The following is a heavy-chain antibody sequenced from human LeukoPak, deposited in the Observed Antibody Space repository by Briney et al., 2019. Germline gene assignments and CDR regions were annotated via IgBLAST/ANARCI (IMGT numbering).Heavy chain of an antibody. CDR2: ISGSGGST. J-gene: IGHJ4*02. V-gene: IGHV3-23*01. CDR3: AKGGPQFFDY. D-gene: IGHD5-24*01. Sequence: SGGSLRLSCAASGFTFSSYGMHWVRQAPGKGLEWVSTISGSGGSTYSTDSVKGRFTISRDNSKSTLYLQMNSLRVEDTAIYYCAKGGPQFFDYWGQGTLVTVSS. CDR1: GFTFSSYG.